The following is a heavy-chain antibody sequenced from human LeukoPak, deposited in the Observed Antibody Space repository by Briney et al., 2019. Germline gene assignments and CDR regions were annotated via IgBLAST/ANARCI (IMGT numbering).Heavy chain of an antibody. CDR1: GLTFSTYA. CDR3: AKFFLPYLAGGTGSR. CDR2: ISDGGERT. D-gene: IGHD3-10*01. V-gene: IGHV3-23*01. J-gene: IGHJ4*02. Sequence: GGSLRLSCAASGLTFSTYAMSWVRKAQGMRLEWVSSISDGGERTHYADSVEGRFTISRDNSKNTVYLQMNSLRAEDTALYYCAKFFLPYLAGGTGSRWGQGTLATVSS.